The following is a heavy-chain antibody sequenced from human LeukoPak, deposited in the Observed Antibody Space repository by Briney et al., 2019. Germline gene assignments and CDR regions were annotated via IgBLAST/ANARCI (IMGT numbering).Heavy chain of an antibody. Sequence: SETLSLTCTVSGGSISNYYWSWIRQPPGKGLEWIGYIYYRGSTSYNPSLKSRVTISVDTSKNQISLKLSSVTAADAAVYYCTRRDAFDIWGQGTMVAVSS. CDR2: IYYRGST. CDR3: TRRDAFDI. V-gene: IGHV4-59*01. J-gene: IGHJ3*02. CDR1: GGSISNYY.